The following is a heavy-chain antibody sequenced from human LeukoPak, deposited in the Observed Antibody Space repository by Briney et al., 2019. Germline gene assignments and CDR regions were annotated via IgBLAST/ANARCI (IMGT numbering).Heavy chain of an antibody. D-gene: IGHD5-12*01. CDR1: GFTFDDYA. J-gene: IGHJ4*02. V-gene: IGHV3-43*02. CDR3: AKDMGYSGYEGAFDY. Sequence: PGGSLRLSCAASGFTFDDYAMHWVRQAPGKGLEWVSLISGDGGSTYYADSVKGRFTISRDNSKNSLYLQMNSLRTEDTALYYCAKDMGYSGYEGAFDYWGQGTLVTVSS. CDR2: ISGDGGST.